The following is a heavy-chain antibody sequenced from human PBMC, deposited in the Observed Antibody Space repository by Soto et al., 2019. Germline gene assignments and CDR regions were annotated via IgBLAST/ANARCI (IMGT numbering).Heavy chain of an antibody. Sequence: GGSLRLSCAASGFTFSSYAMSWVRQAPGKGLEWVSAISGSGGSTYYADSVKGRFTISRDNSKNTLYLQMNSLRAEDTAVYYCAKGNLVVVVAATLDYWGRGTLVTVSS. D-gene: IGHD2-15*01. CDR3: AKGNLVVVVAATLDY. CDR1: GFTFSSYA. V-gene: IGHV3-23*01. J-gene: IGHJ4*02. CDR2: ISGSGGST.